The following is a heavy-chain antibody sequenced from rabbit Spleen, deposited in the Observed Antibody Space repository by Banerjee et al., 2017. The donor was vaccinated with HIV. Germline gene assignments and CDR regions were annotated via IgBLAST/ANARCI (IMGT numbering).Heavy chain of an antibody. D-gene: IGHD4-2*01. CDR2: IYTGSDNT. Sequence: EQLVESGGGLVKPEGSLTLTCKASGFSFSSGYDMCWVRQAPGKGLEWIGCIYTGSDNTDYANWAKGRFTISKTSSTTVTLQMTSLTAADTAMYFCARGDAGYVYLDLWGPGTLVTVS. V-gene: IGHV1S45*01. CDR3: ARGDAGYVYLDL. J-gene: IGHJ4*01. CDR1: GFSFSSGYD.